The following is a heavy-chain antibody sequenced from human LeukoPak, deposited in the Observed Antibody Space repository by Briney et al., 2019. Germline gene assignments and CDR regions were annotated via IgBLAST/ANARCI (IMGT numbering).Heavy chain of an antibody. CDR1: GFTFSSYD. D-gene: IGHD3-16*02. Sequence: PGGSLRLSCAASGFTFSSYDMHWVRQATGKGLEWVSAIGTAGDTYYPGSVKGRFTISRENAKNSLYLQMNSLRDEDTAVYYCARDRSAMITFGGVTVIPNNWFDPWGQGTLVTVSS. CDR3: ARDRSAMITFGGVTVIPNNWFDP. J-gene: IGHJ5*02. V-gene: IGHV3-13*04. CDR2: IGTAGDT.